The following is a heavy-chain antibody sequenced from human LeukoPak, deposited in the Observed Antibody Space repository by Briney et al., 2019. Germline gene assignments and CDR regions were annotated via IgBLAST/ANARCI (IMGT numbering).Heavy chain of an antibody. V-gene: IGHV1-2*02. D-gene: IGHD2/OR15-2a*01. CDR2: IDPNNGGT. CDR1: GYTFTGYY. CDR3: ARGQDLYAPYFDY. J-gene: IGHJ4*02. Sequence: EASVKVSCKASGYTFTGYYMHWVRQAPGQGLEWMGWIDPNNGGTNYAQKFQGRVTMTRDTSISTAHMDLSRLISDDTAFYYCARGQDLYAPYFDYWGQGTLVTVSS.